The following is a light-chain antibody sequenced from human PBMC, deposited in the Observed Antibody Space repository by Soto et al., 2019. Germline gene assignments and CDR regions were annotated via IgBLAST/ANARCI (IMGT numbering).Light chain of an antibody. CDR3: QVWDSSGDHL. V-gene: IGLV3-21*02. CDR1: KIGSKS. CDR2: DDR. J-gene: IGLJ3*02. Sequence: SYELTQPPSVSVAPGQTARMTCGGNKIGSKSVHWYQQKPGQAPVLVVYDDRDRPSGIPERFSGSNSGNTATLTISRVEAGDEADYFCQVWDSSGDHLFGGGTKVTVL.